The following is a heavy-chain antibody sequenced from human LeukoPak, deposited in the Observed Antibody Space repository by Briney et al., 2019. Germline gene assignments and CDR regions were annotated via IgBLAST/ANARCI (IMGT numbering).Heavy chain of an antibody. CDR2: IKQDESEK. CDR3: ARESGSVTSEVDFDY. CDR1: GFTFSGYW. Sequence: HPGGSLRLSCAASGFTFSGYWMSWVRQAPGKGPEWVANIKQDESEKYYVDSVKGRFTISRDNAKNSLYLQMNSLRAEDTAVYYCARESGSVTSEVDFDYWGQGTLVTVSS. D-gene: IGHD4-17*01. V-gene: IGHV3-7*01. J-gene: IGHJ4*02.